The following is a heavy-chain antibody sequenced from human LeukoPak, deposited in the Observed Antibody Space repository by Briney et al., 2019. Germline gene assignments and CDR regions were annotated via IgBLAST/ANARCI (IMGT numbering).Heavy chain of an antibody. CDR2: IYYSGST. D-gene: IGHD5-18*01. Sequence: SQTLSLTSIVSGGSISSYYWSWIRQPPGKGLEWIGYIYYSGSTNYNPSLKSRVTISVDTSKNQFSLKLSSVTAADTAVYYCAGGYSYGSTYYYMDVWGKGTTVTISS. CDR3: AGGYSYGSTYYYMDV. J-gene: IGHJ6*03. CDR1: GGSISSYY. V-gene: IGHV4-59*01.